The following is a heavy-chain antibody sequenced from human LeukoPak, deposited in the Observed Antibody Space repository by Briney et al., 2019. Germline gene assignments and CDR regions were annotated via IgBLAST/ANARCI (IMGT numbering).Heavy chain of an antibody. D-gene: IGHD2-2*02. Sequence: ASVKVSCKASGYTFTSYGISWVRQAPGQGLEWMGWISAYNGNTNYAQKLQGRVTMTTDTSTSTAYMELRSLRSDDTAVYYCARRYCSSTSCYKNAFDIWGQGTMVTVSS. CDR1: GYTFTSYG. J-gene: IGHJ3*02. V-gene: IGHV1-18*01. CDR3: ARRYCSSTSCYKNAFDI. CDR2: ISAYNGNT.